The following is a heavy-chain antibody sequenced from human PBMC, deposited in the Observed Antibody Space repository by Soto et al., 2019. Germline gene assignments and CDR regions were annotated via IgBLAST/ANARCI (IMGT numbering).Heavy chain of an antibody. J-gene: IGHJ6*02. Sequence: QVQLVQSGAEEKKPGASVKGSCKACGYTFTSYAMHWVRQAPGQRLEWMGWINAGSGNTKYSQKCQGRVTITRDTSASTAYMELSSLRSEDTAVYYCARDPSYYGMDVWGQGTTVTVSS. CDR1: GYTFTSYA. V-gene: IGHV1-3*05. CDR2: INAGSGNT. CDR3: ARDPSYYGMDV.